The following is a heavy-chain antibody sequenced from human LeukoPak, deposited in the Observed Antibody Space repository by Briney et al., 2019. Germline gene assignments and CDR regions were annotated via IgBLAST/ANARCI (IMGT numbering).Heavy chain of an antibody. J-gene: IGHJ6*02. CDR3: ARDAVRYGYRRPGYYYGMDV. Sequence: GESLKISCKGSGYSFTSYWIGWVRQMPGKGLEWMGIIYPGDSDTGYSPSFQGQVTISADKSISTAYLQWSSLKASDTAMYYCARDAVRYGYRRPGYYYGMDVWGQGTTVTVSS. D-gene: IGHD5-18*01. V-gene: IGHV5-51*01. CDR1: GYSFTSYW. CDR2: IYPGDSDT.